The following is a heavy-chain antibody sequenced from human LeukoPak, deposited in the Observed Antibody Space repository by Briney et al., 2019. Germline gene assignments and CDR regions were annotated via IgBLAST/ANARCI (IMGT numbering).Heavy chain of an antibody. J-gene: IGHJ2*01. Sequence: ASVKVSCKASGYTFINYGINWVRQAPGQGLEWMGWISVYNGNTNYGQKFQDRVTMTTDTSTSTAYMELRSLRTDDTAVYYCARAPVHYYDSSGYYTRYFDLWGRGTLVTVSS. V-gene: IGHV1-18*01. D-gene: IGHD3-22*01. CDR1: GYTFINYG. CDR3: ARAPVHYYDSSGYYTRYFDL. CDR2: ISVYNGNT.